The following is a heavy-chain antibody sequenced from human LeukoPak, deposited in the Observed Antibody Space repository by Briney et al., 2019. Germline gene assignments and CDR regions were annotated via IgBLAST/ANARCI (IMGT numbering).Heavy chain of an antibody. CDR3: ARVVSGSYYDYYYMDV. D-gene: IGHD3-10*01. CDR1: GYTFTGYY. J-gene: IGHJ6*03. V-gene: IGHV1-2*02. Sequence: ASVKVSCKASGYTFTGYYMHWVRQAPGQGLEWMGWINPNSGGTNYAQKFQGRVTMTRDTSISTAYMELSRLRSDDTAVYYCARVVSGSYYDYYYMDVWGKGTTVTISS. CDR2: INPNSGGT.